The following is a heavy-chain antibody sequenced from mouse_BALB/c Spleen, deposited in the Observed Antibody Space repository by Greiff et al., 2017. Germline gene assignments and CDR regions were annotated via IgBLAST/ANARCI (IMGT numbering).Heavy chain of an antibody. V-gene: IGHV1-7*01. Sequence: QVQLQQSGAELAKPGASVKMSCKASGYTFTIYWMHWVKQRPGQGLEWIGYINPSTGYTEYNQKFKDKATLTADKSSSTAYMQLSSLTSEDSAVYYCASPAYYRYGWFAYWGQGTLVTVSA. J-gene: IGHJ3*01. D-gene: IGHD2-14*01. CDR3: ASPAYYRYGWFAY. CDR2: INPSTGYT. CDR1: GYTFTIYW.